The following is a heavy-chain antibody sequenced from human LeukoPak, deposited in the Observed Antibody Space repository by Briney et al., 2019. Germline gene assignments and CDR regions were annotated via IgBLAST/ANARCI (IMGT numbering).Heavy chain of an antibody. CDR3: AREGAAAAFDP. J-gene: IGHJ5*02. CDR2: IYSGGST. D-gene: IGHD6-25*01. Sequence: GGSLRLSCAASGFTVSSNYMSWVRQAPGKGLEWVSVIYSGGSTYYADSVTGRFTISRDNSKNTLYLQMNSLRAEVTAVYYCAREGAAAAFDPWDEGTLVTVSS. V-gene: IGHV3-53*01. CDR1: GFTVSSNY.